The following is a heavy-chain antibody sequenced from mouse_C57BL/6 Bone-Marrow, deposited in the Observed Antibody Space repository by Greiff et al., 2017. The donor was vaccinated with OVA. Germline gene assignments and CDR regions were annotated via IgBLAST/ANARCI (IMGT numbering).Heavy chain of an antibody. CDR2: IFPGSGST. J-gene: IGHJ2*01. Sequence: VQLQESGPELVKPGASVKISCKASGYTFTDYYINWVKQRPGQGLEWIGWIFPGSGSTYYNEKFKGKATLTVDKSSSTAYMLLSSLTSEDSAVYFCARSITTVVAKYFDYWGQGTTLTVSS. CDR3: ARSITTVVAKYFDY. V-gene: IGHV1-75*01. D-gene: IGHD1-1*01. CDR1: GYTFTDYY.